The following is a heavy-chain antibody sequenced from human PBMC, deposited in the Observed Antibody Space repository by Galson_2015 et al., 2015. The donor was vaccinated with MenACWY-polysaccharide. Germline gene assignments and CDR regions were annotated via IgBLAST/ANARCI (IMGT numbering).Heavy chain of an antibody. Sequence: LRLSCAASGFTFSSHWMSWVRQAPGKRLEWVANINEHGSPMYYADSVKGRFTISRDNAKNSLYLQMNTLRVEDTAVYYCARDPDTSSKIDYWGQGTLVTVSS. CDR2: INEHGSPM. CDR1: GFTFSSHW. CDR3: ARDPDTSSKIDY. J-gene: IGHJ4*02. D-gene: IGHD4-11*01. V-gene: IGHV3-7*01.